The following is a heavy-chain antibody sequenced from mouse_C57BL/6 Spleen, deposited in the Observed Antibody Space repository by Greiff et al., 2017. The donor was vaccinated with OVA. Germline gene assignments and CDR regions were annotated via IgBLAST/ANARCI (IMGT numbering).Heavy chain of an antibody. CDR3: ARVPGSSYWYFDV. CDR1: GFTFSDYY. CDR2: INYDGSST. V-gene: IGHV5-16*01. D-gene: IGHD1-1*01. J-gene: IGHJ1*03. Sequence: EVKLMESEGGLVQPGSSMKLSCTASGFTFSDYYMAWVRQVPEKGLEWVANINYDGSSTYYLDSLKSRFIISRDNAKNSLYLQMSSLKSEDTATYYCARVPGSSYWYFDVWGTGTTVTVSS.